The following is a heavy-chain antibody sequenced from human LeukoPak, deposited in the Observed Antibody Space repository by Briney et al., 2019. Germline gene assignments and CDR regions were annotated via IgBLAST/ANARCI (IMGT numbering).Heavy chain of an antibody. CDR3: ARTDSSSSYYYYYMDV. CDR2: IYYSGST. J-gene: IGHJ6*03. CDR1: GGFISSYY. D-gene: IGHD6-6*01. V-gene: IGHV4-59*01. Sequence: SETLSLTCTVSGGFISSYYWSWIRRPPGKGLEWIGYIYYSGSTNYNPSLKSRVTISVDTSKNQFSLKLSSVTAADTAVYYCARTDSSSSYYYYYMDVWGKGTTVTVSS.